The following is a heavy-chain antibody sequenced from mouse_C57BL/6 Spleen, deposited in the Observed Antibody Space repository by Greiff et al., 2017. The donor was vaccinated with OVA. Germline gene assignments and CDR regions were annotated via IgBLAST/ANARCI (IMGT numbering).Heavy chain of an antibody. D-gene: IGHD2-3*01. Sequence: QVQLQQSGPELVKPGASVKISCKASGYAFSSSWMNWVKQRPGKGLEWIGRLYPGDGDTNYNGKLKGKATLTADKSYSTAYMQLSSLTSEDSAVSFCANIYDVGYFDVWCTGTTVTVSS. CDR1: GYAFSSSW. CDR3: ANIYDVGYFDV. J-gene: IGHJ1*03. V-gene: IGHV1-82*01. CDR2: LYPGDGDT.